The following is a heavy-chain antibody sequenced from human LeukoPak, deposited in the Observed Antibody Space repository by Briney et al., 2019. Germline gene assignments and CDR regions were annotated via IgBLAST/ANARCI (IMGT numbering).Heavy chain of an antibody. CDR1: GGSISSSSYY. CDR2: IYYSGST. Sequence: KPSETLSLTCTVSGGSISSSSYYWGWIRQPPGKGLEWIGSIYYSGSTYYNPSLKSRVTISVDTSKNQFSLKLSPVTAADTAVYYCARAPYRYYDSSGYYSPFDYWGQGTLVTVSS. D-gene: IGHD3-22*01. V-gene: IGHV4-39*01. J-gene: IGHJ4*02. CDR3: ARAPYRYYDSSGYYSPFDY.